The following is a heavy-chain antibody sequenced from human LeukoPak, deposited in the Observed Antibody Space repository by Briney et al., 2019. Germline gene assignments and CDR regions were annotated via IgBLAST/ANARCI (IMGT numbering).Heavy chain of an antibody. CDR2: ISSSSSTI. Sequence: GGSLRLSCAASGFTFSSYSMNWVRQAPGKGLEWVSYISSSSSTIYYADSVKGRFTISRDNAKNSLYLQMNSLRDEDTAVYYCAREAIGYRSSTSCSEVDYWGQGTLVTVSS. D-gene: IGHD2-2*01. J-gene: IGHJ4*02. CDR1: GFTFSSYS. V-gene: IGHV3-48*02. CDR3: AREAIGYRSSTSCSEVDY.